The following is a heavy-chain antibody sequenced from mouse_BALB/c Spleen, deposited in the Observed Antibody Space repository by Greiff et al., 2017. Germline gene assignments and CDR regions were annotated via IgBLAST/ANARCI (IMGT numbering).Heavy chain of an antibody. CDR2: INPSTGYT. CDR3: ASYYGYDEGYAMDY. CDR1: GYTFTSYW. D-gene: IGHD2-2*01. Sequence: QVQLKQSGADLVKPGASVKMSCKASGYTFTSYWMHWVNQSPGQGLEWIGYINPSTGYTEYNQKFKEKATLTADNSSSTAYMQLSSLTSEDSAVYYCASYYGYDEGYAMDYWGQGTSVTVSS. J-gene: IGHJ4*01. V-gene: IGHV1-7*01.